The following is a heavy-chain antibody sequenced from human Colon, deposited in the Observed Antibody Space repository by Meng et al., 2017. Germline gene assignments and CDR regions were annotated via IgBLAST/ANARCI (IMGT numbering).Heavy chain of an antibody. CDR2: ISNSYKT. D-gene: IGHD1-7*01. V-gene: IGHV4-4*02. J-gene: IGHJ4*02. CDR3: ARERVRELGLFDS. Sequence: QLHLQGPGPGLVQPSGTLSLACVVSGDSSAKRKWWSWLRQSPGKGPEWIGEISNSYKTVYSPSLKSRVRISLDKSNNQFSLTLTSVTAADTAVYYCARERVRELGLFDSWGQGILVTVSS. CDR1: GDSSAKRKW.